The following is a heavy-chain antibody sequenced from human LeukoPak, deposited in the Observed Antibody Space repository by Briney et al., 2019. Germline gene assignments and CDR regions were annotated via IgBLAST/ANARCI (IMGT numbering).Heavy chain of an antibody. V-gene: IGHV3-43*02. Sequence: GGSLRLSCAASGFTFDDYAMHWVRQTPGKRLEWVSLISGDGGSPEYTVSVKGRFTISRDNSNNSLYLQMNSLRTEDTALYFCARDRRCTNSNCYGPFDYWGHGALVTVSS. J-gene: IGHJ4*01. D-gene: IGHD2-8*01. CDR1: GFTFDDYA. CDR3: ARDRRCTNSNCYGPFDY. CDR2: ISGDGGSP.